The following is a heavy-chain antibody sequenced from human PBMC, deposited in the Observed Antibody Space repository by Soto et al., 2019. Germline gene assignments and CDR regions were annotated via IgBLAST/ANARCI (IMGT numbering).Heavy chain of an antibody. Sequence: EVQLLESGGGLLQRGGSLRLSCAASGFTFSSYAMNWVRKAPGKGLEWVSVIHGSGGSAYYADSVKGRFTISRDNSKNTVFLQMNSLRVEDTAIYFCARGRDRDTVTTFDYWGQGALVTVSP. CDR3: ARGRDRDTVTTFDY. CDR1: GFTFSSYA. D-gene: IGHD4-17*01. J-gene: IGHJ4*02. V-gene: IGHV3-23*01. CDR2: IHGSGGSA.